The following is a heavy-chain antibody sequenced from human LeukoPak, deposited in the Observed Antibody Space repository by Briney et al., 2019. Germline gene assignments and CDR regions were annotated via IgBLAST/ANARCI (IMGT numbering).Heavy chain of an antibody. CDR3: AREGNDYYYDSSGDDY. D-gene: IGHD3-22*01. V-gene: IGHV4-34*01. CDR2: INHSGST. J-gene: IGHJ4*02. CDR1: GGSISSYY. Sequence: SETLSLTCTVSGGSISSYYWSWIRQPPGKGLEWIGEINHSGSTNYNPSLKSRVTISVDTSKNQFSLKLSSVTAADTAVYYCAREGNDYYYDSSGDDYWGQGTLVTVSS.